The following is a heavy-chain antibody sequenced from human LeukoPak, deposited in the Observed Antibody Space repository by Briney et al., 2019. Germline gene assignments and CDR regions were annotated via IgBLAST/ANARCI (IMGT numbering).Heavy chain of an antibody. J-gene: IGHJ4*02. CDR2: IYYSGST. D-gene: IGHD2-15*01. CDR1: GGSISSYY. Sequence: PSETLSLTCTVSGGSISSYYWGWIRQPPGKGLEWIGYIYYSGSTNYNPSLKSRVTISVDTSKNQFSLKLSSVTAADTAVYYCARGYCSGGSCYWFDYWGQGTLVTVSS. V-gene: IGHV4-59*01. CDR3: ARGYCSGGSCYWFDY.